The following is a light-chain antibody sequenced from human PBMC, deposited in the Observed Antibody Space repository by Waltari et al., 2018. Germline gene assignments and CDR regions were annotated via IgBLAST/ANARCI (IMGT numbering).Light chain of an antibody. V-gene: IGKV1-9*01. Sequence: IQLTQSPSSLSASVGDRVTITCRASQGINTYLAWYQQKPGKVPNLLIYAASTLQSGVPSRFRGSGAVTEITRTISSLQPEDFATYCCQQVKSYPRPFGGGTTVQIK. CDR1: QGINTY. CDR3: QQVKSYPRP. J-gene: IGKJ4*01. CDR2: AAS.